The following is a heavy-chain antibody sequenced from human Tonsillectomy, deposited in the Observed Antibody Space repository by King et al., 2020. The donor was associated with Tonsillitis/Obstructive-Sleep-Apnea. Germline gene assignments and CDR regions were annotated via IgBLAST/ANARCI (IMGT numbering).Heavy chain of an antibody. Sequence: VQLVESGGGLVQPGGSLRLSCAASGFTFSDHYMDWVRQAPGKGLEWVGRIRTKPNSFTTEYAASVTGRFTISRDDSKISLYLQMNSLKTEDTAVYYCARDRGYDFWGGYYMDVWGKGTTVFVSS. V-gene: IGHV3-72*01. CDR2: IRTKPNSFTT. CDR1: GFTFSDHY. D-gene: IGHD3-3*01. CDR3: ARDRGYDFWGGYYMDV. J-gene: IGHJ6*03.